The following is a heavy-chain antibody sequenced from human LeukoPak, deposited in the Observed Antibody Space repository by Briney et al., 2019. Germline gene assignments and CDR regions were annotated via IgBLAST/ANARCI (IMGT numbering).Heavy chain of an antibody. Sequence: GSLRLSCAASGFTFSDHYMDWVRQAPGKGLEWVGRTRNKANSYTTEYAASVKGRFTISRDDSKNSLYLQMNSLKTEDTAVYYCATTSAYCGGDCYWRGYYFDYWGQGTLVTVSS. CDR2: TRNKANSYTT. J-gene: IGHJ4*02. CDR3: ATTSAYCGGDCYWRGYYFDY. CDR1: GFTFSDHY. V-gene: IGHV3-72*01. D-gene: IGHD2-21*02.